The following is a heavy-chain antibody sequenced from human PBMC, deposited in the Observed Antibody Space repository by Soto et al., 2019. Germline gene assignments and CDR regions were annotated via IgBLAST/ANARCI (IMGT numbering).Heavy chain of an antibody. CDR3: ATLPGVWFGELFPEFDY. Sequence: SETLSLTCTVSGGSISSSSYYWGWIRQPPGKGLEWIGSIYYSGSTYYNPSLKSRVTISVDTSKHQFSVKLSSVTAADTAVYYCATLPGVWFGELFPEFDYWGQGTLVTVSS. V-gene: IGHV4-39*01. CDR1: GGSISSSSYY. CDR2: IYYSGST. D-gene: IGHD3-10*01. J-gene: IGHJ4*02.